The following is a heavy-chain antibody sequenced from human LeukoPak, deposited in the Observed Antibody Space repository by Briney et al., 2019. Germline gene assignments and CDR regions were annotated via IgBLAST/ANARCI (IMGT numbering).Heavy chain of an antibody. J-gene: IGHJ4*02. CDR2: IYYSGST. D-gene: IGHD6-13*01. CDR1: GGSISSGGYY. Sequence: PSETLSLTCTVSGGSISSGGYYWSWIRQHPGKGLEWIGYIYYSGSTYYNPSLKSRVTISVDASKNQFSLKLSSVTAADTAVYYCARDLGAAAGFDYWGQGTLVTVSS. CDR3: ARDLGAAAGFDY. V-gene: IGHV4-31*03.